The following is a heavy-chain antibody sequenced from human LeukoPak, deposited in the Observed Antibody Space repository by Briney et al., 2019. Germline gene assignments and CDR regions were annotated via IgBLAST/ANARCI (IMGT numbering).Heavy chain of an antibody. CDR3: ASGVVISEGAFDI. CDR2: IYYSGST. J-gene: IGHJ3*02. D-gene: IGHD3-3*01. Sequence: SETLSLTCTVSGGSISSGGYYWSWIRQHPGRGLEWIGYIYYSGSTYYNPSLKSRVTISVDTSKNQFSLKLSSVTVADTAVYYCASGVVISEGAFDIWGQGTMVTVSS. CDR1: GGSISSGGYY. V-gene: IGHV4-31*03.